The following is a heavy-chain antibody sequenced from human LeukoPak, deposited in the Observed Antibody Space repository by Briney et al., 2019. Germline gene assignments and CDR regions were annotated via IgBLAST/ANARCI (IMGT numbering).Heavy chain of an antibody. CDR2: IRDDGSNK. Sequence: GGSLRLSCAASGFTFSNFGMHWVRQAPGKGLEWVAFIRDDGSNKYYADSVKGRFTISRDNSKNTLYLQMNSLRAEDTAVYYCAKDGDTMSGTYYYDMDVWGKGTTVTIS. D-gene: IGHD1-26*01. J-gene: IGHJ6*03. CDR3: AKDGDTMSGTYYYDMDV. CDR1: GFTFSNFG. V-gene: IGHV3-30*02.